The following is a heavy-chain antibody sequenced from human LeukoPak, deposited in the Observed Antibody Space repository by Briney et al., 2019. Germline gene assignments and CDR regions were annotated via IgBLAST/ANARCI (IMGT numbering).Heavy chain of an antibody. CDR2: IRYDGSNK. D-gene: IGHD1-1*01. V-gene: IGHV3-30*02. CDR1: GFTFSSYG. J-gene: IGHJ4*02. Sequence: GGSLRLSCAASGFTFSSYGMHWVRQAPGKGLEWVAFIRYDGSNKYYADSVKGRFTISRDNSKNTPYLQMNSLRAEDTAVYYCAKDKGFGTGTLDYWGQGTLVTVSS. CDR3: AKDKGFGTGTLDY.